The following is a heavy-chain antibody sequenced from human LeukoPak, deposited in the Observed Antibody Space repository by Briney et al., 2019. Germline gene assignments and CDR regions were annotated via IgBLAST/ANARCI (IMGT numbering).Heavy chain of an antibody. CDR2: IYPGDSDT. CDR1: GSRFTSYW. CDR3: ARGAEPGYSSSWYTWGITSGYLDFDY. Sequence: GGSLQISYKGSGSRFTSYWIGWGRQVPGKGVGGMGIIYPGDSDTKYSPSFQGQVTISADKSISTAYLQWSSLKASDTAMYYCARGAEPGYSSSWYTWGITSGYLDFDYWGQGTLVTVSS. J-gene: IGHJ4*02. V-gene: IGHV5-51*01. D-gene: IGHD6-13*01.